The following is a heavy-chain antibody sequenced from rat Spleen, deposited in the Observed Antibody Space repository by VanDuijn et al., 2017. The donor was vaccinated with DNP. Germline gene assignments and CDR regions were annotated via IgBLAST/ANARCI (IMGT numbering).Heavy chain of an antibody. CDR3: VRSLMVTRGYVMDA. J-gene: IGHJ4*01. CDR2: INPSGGNT. D-gene: IGHD1-12*03. CDR1: GFTFSNYD. V-gene: IGHV5S13*01. Sequence: EVQLVESGGGLVQPGRSLKLSCAASGFTFSNYDMAWVRQAPTKGLEWVASINPSGGNTYSPDSVKGRFTLSRDVAKNTLYLQMNSLRSEDTATYYCVRSLMVTRGYVMDAWGQGVMVTVSS.